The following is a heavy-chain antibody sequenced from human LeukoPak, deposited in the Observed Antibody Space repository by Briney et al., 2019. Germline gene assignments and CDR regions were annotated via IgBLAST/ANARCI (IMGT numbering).Heavy chain of an antibody. CDR1: GYSFTSYW. CDR3: ARLEDYVWGSCRSPDY. J-gene: IGHJ4*02. Sequence: GESLKISCKGSGYSFTSYWIGWVRHMPGKGLEWMGIIYPGDSDTRYSPSFQGQVTISADKSISTAYLKWSSVKASDTAMYYCARLEDYVWGSCRSPDYWGQGTLVTVSS. CDR2: IYPGDSDT. D-gene: IGHD3-16*02. V-gene: IGHV5-51*01.